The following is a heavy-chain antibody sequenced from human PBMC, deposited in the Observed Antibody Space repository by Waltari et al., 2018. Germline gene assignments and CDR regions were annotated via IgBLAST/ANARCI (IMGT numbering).Heavy chain of an antibody. CDR3: ARGGGLLWFGEFDY. D-gene: IGHD3-10*01. V-gene: IGHV3-7*03. J-gene: IGHJ4*02. CDR1: GFTFSSYW. CDR2: IKQEGSEK. Sequence: EVQLVESGGGLVQPGGSLRLSCAASGFTFSSYWMSWVRQAPGKGLEWVANIKQEGSEKYDVDSGKGRFTISRDNAKNSLYLQMNSLRAEDTAVYYCARGGGLLWFGEFDYWGQGTLVTVSS.